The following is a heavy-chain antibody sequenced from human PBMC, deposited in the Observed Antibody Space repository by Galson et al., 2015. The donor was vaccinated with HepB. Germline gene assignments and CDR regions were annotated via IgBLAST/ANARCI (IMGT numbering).Heavy chain of an antibody. CDR3: ARDQKAAAGQLFYYYYYYMDV. CDR1: GFTFSSYS. CDR2: ISSSSSYL. Sequence: SLRLSCAASGFTFSSYSMNWVRQAPGKGLEWVSSISSSSSYLYYADSVKGRFTISRDNAKNSLYLQMNSLRAEDTAVYYCARDQKAAAGQLFYYYYYYMDVWGKGTTVTGSS. D-gene: IGHD6-13*01. J-gene: IGHJ6*03. V-gene: IGHV3-21*01.